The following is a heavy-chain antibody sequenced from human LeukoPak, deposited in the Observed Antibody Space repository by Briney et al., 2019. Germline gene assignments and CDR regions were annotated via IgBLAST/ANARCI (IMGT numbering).Heavy chain of an antibody. CDR3: AKRITEAAGIYFDS. CDR1: GFSFSSFA. V-gene: IGHV3-23*01. CDR2: IYGGGTNT. D-gene: IGHD6-19*01. J-gene: IGHJ4*02. Sequence: GGSLRLSCAGSGFSFSSFAMTWVRQAPGKGLEWVSTIYGGGTNTFYADSVKGRFTISRDDSKNTQFLEMDSLRPEDTAVYFCAKRITEAAGIYFDSWGQGTLVTVSS.